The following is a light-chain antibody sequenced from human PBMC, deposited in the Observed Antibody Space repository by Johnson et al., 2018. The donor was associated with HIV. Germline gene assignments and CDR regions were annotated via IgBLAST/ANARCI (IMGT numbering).Light chain of an antibody. Sequence: QSLLTQPPSVSAAPGQKVTISCSGSSSNIGNNYVSWYQQVPGAAPKLLIYDNGKRPSGIPDRFSGSKSGTSATLGITGLQTGDEADYYCGTWDTSLGAQYVFGSGTKVTVL. CDR3: GTWDTSLGAQYV. CDR1: SSNIGNNY. CDR2: DNG. V-gene: IGLV1-51*01. J-gene: IGLJ1*01.